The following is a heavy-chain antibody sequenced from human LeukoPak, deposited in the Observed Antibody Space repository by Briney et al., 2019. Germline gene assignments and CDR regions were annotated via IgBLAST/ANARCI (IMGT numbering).Heavy chain of an antibody. CDR1: GYIFTNYW. D-gene: IGHD5-18*01. J-gene: IGHJ4*02. CDR3: ARPERGYSLLDY. Sequence: PGESLKISCKGSGYIFTNYWIGWLRQMPGKGLEWMGIISPADSGTRYSPSLQGQVTISADKSISTAYLQWSSLKASDTAMYYCARPERGYSLLDYWGQGTLVTVSS. CDR2: ISPADSGT. V-gene: IGHV5-51*01.